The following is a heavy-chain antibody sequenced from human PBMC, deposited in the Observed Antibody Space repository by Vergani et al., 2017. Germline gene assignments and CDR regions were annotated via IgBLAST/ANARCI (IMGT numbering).Heavy chain of an antibody. Sequence: EVQLLESGGDLVQPGGSLRLSCAASGFTFNHYAMNWVRQAPGKGLEWVSGISGSGGSTYYAGSVKGRLTISRDSSKNTRYLQMNSLSAGDTAVYYCAKANPRNSGYDYLYYYHAMDVWGQGTTVTVSS. V-gene: IGHV3-23*01. CDR3: AKANPRNSGYDYLYYYHAMDV. D-gene: IGHD5-12*01. J-gene: IGHJ6*02. CDR2: ISGSGGST. CDR1: GFTFNHYA.